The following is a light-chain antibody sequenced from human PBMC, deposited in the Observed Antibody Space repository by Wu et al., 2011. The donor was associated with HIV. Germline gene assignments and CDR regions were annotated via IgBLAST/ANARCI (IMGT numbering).Light chain of an antibody. CDR2: GAS. J-gene: IGKJ1*01. V-gene: IGKV3-15*01. CDR1: QSISNS. Sequence: EIVMTQSPVTLSVSPGERATLSCRASQSISNSLAWYQQKPGQAPRLLIYGASTRATGIPAKFSGRGSGTEFTLTISSLQSEDFAIYYCQQYRDWSWTFGQGDQGGNQT. CDR3: QQYRDWSWT.